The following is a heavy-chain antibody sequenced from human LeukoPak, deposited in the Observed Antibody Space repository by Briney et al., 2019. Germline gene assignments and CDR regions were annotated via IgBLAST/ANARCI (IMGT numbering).Heavy chain of an antibody. CDR2: IYYSGST. CDR3: ARVGSSSGCLDY. V-gene: IGHV4-59*12. J-gene: IGHJ4*02. Sequence: PSETLSLTCTVSGGSISGYYWTWIRQPPGKGLELIGYIYYSGSTDYNPSLKSRVTISVDTSKNQFSLKLSSVTAADTAVYYCARVGSSSGCLDYWGQGTLVTVSS. CDR1: GGSISGYY. D-gene: IGHD6-13*01.